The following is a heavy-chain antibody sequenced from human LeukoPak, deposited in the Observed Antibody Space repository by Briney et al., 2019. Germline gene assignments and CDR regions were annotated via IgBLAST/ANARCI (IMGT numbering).Heavy chain of an antibody. J-gene: IGHJ3*02. CDR1: GFTFSSYV. Sequence: KPGGSLRLSCAASGFTFSSYVMIWAREAPGRGLEGVSSIISGSSHIYYADSVKGRFTISRDNAKNSLYLQMNSLRGEDTAVYYCARDLTHSDSWHARGSDAFDIWGQGTMVTVSS. CDR3: ARDLTHSDSWHARGSDAFDI. D-gene: IGHD6-13*01. V-gene: IGHV3-21*01. CDR2: IISGSSHI.